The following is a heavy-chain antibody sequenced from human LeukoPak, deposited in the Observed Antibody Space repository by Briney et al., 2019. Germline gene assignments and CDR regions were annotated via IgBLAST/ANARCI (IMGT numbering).Heavy chain of an antibody. D-gene: IGHD3-22*01. CDR1: GGSISSYY. J-gene: IGHJ5*02. Sequence: SETLSLTCTVSGGSISSYYWSWIRQPPGKGLEWIGEINHSGSTNYNPSLKSRVTISVDTSKNQFSLKLSSVTAADTAVYYCARRSSSGYYYVRRWFDPWGQGTLVTVSS. CDR3: ARRSSSGYYYVRRWFDP. CDR2: INHSGST. V-gene: IGHV4-34*01.